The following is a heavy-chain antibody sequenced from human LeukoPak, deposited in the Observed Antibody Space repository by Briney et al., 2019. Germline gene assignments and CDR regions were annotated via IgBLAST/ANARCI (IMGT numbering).Heavy chain of an antibody. Sequence: GRSLRLSCAASGFTFSSYSMNWVRQAPGKGLEWVSSISSSSSYIYYADSVKGRFTISRDNAKNSLYLQMNSLRAEDTAVYYCARDPGYYDSSGYQDYWGQGTLVTVSS. CDR1: GFTFSSYS. V-gene: IGHV3-21*01. D-gene: IGHD3-22*01. J-gene: IGHJ4*02. CDR2: ISSSSSYI. CDR3: ARDPGYYDSSGYQDY.